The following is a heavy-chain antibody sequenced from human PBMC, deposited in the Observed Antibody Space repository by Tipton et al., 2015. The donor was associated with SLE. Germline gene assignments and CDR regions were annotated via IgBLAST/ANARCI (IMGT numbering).Heavy chain of an antibody. CDR3: AKDYNHDNADYN. Sequence: TLSLTCTVSGGSISSYYWSWIRQPPGKGLEWIGEIHHSRSTNSNPSLKSRVTISVDKSKNQFSLKLSSVTVADTAVYYCAKDYNHDNADYNWGQGTLVIVSS. J-gene: IGHJ4*02. CDR1: GGSISSYY. D-gene: IGHD4-17*01. CDR2: IHHSRST. V-gene: IGHV4-59*12.